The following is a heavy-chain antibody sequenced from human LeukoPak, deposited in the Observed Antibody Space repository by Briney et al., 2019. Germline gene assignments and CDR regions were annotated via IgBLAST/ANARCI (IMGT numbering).Heavy chain of an antibody. CDR1: GFTFSSYA. CDR2: ISYDGSNK. J-gene: IGHJ1*01. Sequence: GGSLRLSCAASGFTFSSYAMSWVRQAPGKGLEWVAVISYDGSNKYYADSVKGRFTISRDNSKNTLYLQMNSLRAEDTAVYYCARENPIGPHCSSTSCHTRGYFQHWGQGTLVTVSS. V-gene: IGHV3-30*04. D-gene: IGHD2-2*02. CDR3: ARENPIGPHCSSTSCHTRGYFQH.